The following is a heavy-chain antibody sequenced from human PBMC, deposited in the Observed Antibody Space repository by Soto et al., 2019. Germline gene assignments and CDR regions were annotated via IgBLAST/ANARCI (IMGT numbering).Heavy chain of an antibody. Sequence: QITLKESGPTLVKPTQTLTLTCSFSGFSLTTSGAGVGWIRQPPGKALEWLAVIYWNDDKRYSPSLKTRLTITKDTSKNQVVLTMTNMDPVDTATYYCSRPHPLMIGTDAFDIWGHGTMVTFSS. D-gene: IGHD3-22*01. CDR2: IYWNDDK. J-gene: IGHJ3*02. CDR1: GFSLTTSGAG. CDR3: SRPHPLMIGTDAFDI. V-gene: IGHV2-5*01.